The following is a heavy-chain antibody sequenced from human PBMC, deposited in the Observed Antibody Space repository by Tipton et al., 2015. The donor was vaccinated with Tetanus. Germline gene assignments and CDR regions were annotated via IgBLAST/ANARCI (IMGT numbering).Heavy chain of an antibody. CDR3: AGVTAQRTELCFEH. J-gene: IGHJ1*01. CDR2: VYYTGDT. D-gene: IGHD3-16*01. V-gene: IGHV4-59*02. Sequence: TLSLTCTVSGDSVSGYYWSWIRQPPGKGLAWVGYVYYTGDTNYNPSLKSRVTISMDRSENQISLKMTSVTAADTAVYCCAGVTAQRTELCFEHWGQGTQVTVSS. CDR1: GDSVSGYY.